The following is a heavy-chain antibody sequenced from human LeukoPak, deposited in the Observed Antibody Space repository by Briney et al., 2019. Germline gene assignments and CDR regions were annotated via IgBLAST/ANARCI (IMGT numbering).Heavy chain of an antibody. CDR1: GFTSSSYA. D-gene: IGHD6-19*01. V-gene: IGHV3-23*01. CDR3: AKDRSSSGWYALDN. Sequence: GGSLRLSCAASGFTSSSYAINWVRQAPGKGLEWVSAISATGGSTNYADSVKGRFTISRDNSKNTLYMQMNSLRDEDTAVYYCAKDRSSSGWYALDNWGQGTLVTVAS. CDR2: ISATGGST. J-gene: IGHJ4*02.